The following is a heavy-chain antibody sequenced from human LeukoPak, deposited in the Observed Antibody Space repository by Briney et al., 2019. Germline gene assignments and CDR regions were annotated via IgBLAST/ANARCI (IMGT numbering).Heavy chain of an antibody. CDR3: ARDVGAGVAMGGPFDY. CDR1: GYTFTSYD. J-gene: IGHJ4*02. CDR2: MNLNSGNT. D-gene: IGHD2-2*01. V-gene: IGHV1-8*03. Sequence: ASVKVSCKASGYTFTSYDINWVRQATGQGLEWMGWMNLNSGNTGYAQKFQGRVTITRNTSIRTAYMELSSLRSEDTAVYYCARDVGAGVAMGGPFDYWGQGTLVTVSS.